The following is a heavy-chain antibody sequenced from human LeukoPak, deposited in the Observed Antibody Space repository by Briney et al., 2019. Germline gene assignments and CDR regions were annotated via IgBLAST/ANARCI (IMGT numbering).Heavy chain of an antibody. CDR2: IYPGDSDT. Sequence: GESLKISCKGSGYSFTSYWIGWVRQMPGKGLEWMGIIYPGDSDTRYSPSFQGQVAISADKSISTAYLQWSSLKASDTAMYYCASWTGSGSPLAAFDIWGQGTMVTVSS. V-gene: IGHV5-51*01. J-gene: IGHJ3*02. CDR3: ASWTGSGSPLAAFDI. D-gene: IGHD1-26*01. CDR1: GYSFTSYW.